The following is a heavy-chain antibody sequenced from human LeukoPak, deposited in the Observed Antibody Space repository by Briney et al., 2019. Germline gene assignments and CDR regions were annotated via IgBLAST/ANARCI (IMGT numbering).Heavy chain of an antibody. V-gene: IGHV3-7*01. D-gene: IGHD6-13*01. CDR3: ARDLLSSSWYGQDWFDP. CDR1: GFTFSRYW. CDR2: IKQDGSEK. Sequence: GGSLRLSCAASGFTFSRYWMTWVRQAPGKGLEWVANIKQDGSEKYYVDSVKGRFTISRDNAKNSLYLQMNSLRAEDTAVYYCARDLLSSSWYGQDWFDPWGQGTLVTVSS. J-gene: IGHJ5*02.